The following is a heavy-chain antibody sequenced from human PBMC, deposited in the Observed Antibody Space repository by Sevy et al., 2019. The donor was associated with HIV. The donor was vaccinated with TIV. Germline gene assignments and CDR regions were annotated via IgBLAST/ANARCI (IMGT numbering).Heavy chain of an antibody. CDR1: GFTFSNYG. Sequence: GGSLRLSCAASGFTFSNYGMHWVRQAPGKGLEWVAVIWKDGSNKYYADSVKGRFTISRDNSKNTLYLQMNSLRVEDTAVDVCASGGVFNDRSAKWYFDYWGQGTLVTVSS. CDR2: IWKDGSNK. J-gene: IGHJ4*02. V-gene: IGHV3-33*01. CDR3: ASGGVFNDRSAKWYFDY. D-gene: IGHD3-22*01.